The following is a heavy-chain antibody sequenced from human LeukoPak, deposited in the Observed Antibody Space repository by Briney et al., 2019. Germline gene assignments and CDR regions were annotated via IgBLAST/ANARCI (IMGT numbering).Heavy chain of an antibody. CDR3: ASAHVGWYYDSSGALAY. J-gene: IGHJ4*02. Sequence: ASVKVSCKASGYTFTGYYMHWVRQAPGQGLEWMGWINPNSGGTNYAQKFQGRVTMTRDTSISTAYMELSRLGSDDTAVYYCASAHVGWYYDSSGALAYWGQGALVTVSS. D-gene: IGHD3-22*01. V-gene: IGHV1-2*02. CDR2: INPNSGGT. CDR1: GYTFTGYY.